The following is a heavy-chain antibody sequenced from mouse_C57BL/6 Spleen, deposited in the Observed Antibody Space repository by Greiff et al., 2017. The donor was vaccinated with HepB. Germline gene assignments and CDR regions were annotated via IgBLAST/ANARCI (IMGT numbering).Heavy chain of an antibody. CDR1: GFTFSSYA. CDR2: ISSGGDYI. Sequence: EVNLVESGEGLVKPGGSLKLSCAASGFTFSSYAMSWVRQTPEKRLEWVAYISSGGDYIYYADTVKGRFTISRDNARNTLYLQMSSLKSEDTAMYYCTREPLYDYDGNDYFDYWGQGTTLTVSS. V-gene: IGHV5-9-1*02. CDR3: TREPLYDYDGNDYFDY. D-gene: IGHD2-4*01. J-gene: IGHJ2*01.